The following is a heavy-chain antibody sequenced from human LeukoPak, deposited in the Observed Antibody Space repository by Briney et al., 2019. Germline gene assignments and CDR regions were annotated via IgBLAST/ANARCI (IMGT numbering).Heavy chain of an antibody. J-gene: IGHJ6*02. CDR2: NHYGGST. CDR3: ARLGQYYYYGMDV. Sequence: SETLSLTCTVSGGSTSSNNYYWGWVRQPPGKGLEWIGVNHYGGSTFYSPSLKSRVTISVDTSKNQFSLKLSSVTAADTAVYYCARLGQYYYYGMDVWGQGTTVTVSS. CDR1: GGSTSSNNYY. V-gene: IGHV4-39*07.